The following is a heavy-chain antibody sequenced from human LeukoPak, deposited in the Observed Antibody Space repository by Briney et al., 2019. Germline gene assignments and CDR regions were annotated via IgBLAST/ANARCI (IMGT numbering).Heavy chain of an antibody. CDR3: VSVVTGSVDY. CDR2: IYYNGDT. D-gene: IGHD1-26*01. V-gene: IGHV4-59*07. J-gene: IGHJ4*02. CDR1: GVSISSHY. Sequence: PSDTLSLTCTVSGVSISSHYWGWIPQPPGEGLEWIGYIYYNGDTNYIPSLKSRVNMSVDTSKNQFSLDLAAVTAADPAIYCCVSVVTGSVDYWGQGTLVTVSS.